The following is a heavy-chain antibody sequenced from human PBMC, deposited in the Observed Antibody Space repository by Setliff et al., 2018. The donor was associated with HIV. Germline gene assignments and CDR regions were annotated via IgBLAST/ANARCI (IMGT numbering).Heavy chain of an antibody. Sequence: SETLSLTCAVSGDSMDNYYWSWIRQPPGKEPEWIGYIYYTGSTNYNPSLKSRVIISLDRSKNQFSLKLTSVTAADTAVYFCARNGGAGADAWGQGTLVTVSS. V-gene: IGHV4-59*01. CDR2: IYYTGST. CDR1: GDSMDNYY. J-gene: IGHJ5*02. CDR3: ARNGGAGADA. D-gene: IGHD3-16*01.